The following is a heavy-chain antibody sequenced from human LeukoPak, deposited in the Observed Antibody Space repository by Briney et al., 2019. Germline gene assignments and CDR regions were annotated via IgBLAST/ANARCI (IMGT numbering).Heavy chain of an antibody. CDR2: SYSSGST. CDR1: GGSMSRYY. D-gene: IGHD2/OR15-2a*01. J-gene: IGHJ4*02. CDR3: ARGNSLFDY. V-gene: IGHV4-59*01. Sequence: SETLSLTCTVSGGSMSRYYWSWIRQSPGRGLEWIGYSYSSGSTNYNPPLKSRVTISVDTSKNQFSLRLSSVTAADTAVYYCARGNSLFDYWGQGILVTVSS.